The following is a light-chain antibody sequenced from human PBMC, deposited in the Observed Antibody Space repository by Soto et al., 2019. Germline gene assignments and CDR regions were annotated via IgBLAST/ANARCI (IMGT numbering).Light chain of an antibody. V-gene: IGKV3D-20*02. J-gene: IGKJ5*01. Sequence: DIVLTQSPGTLSLSPGERATLSCRASQSVSNNYLAWYQQKPGQAPRLLIYGASNRATGIPDRFSGSGSGTDFTLTISSLEPEDFAVYYCQQRSNWQITFGQGTRLEIK. CDR3: QQRSNWQIT. CDR2: GAS. CDR1: QSVSNNY.